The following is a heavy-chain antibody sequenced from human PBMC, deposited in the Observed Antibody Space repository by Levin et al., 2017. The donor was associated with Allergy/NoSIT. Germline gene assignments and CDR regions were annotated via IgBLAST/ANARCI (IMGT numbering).Heavy chain of an antibody. CDR2: ISSDGSNK. CDR1: GFTFSSYP. CDR3: ARDRRYSSAWYGLYFDY. V-gene: IGHV3-30-3*01. J-gene: IGHJ4*02. D-gene: IGHD6-19*01. Sequence: TGGSLRLSCAASGFTFSSYPMHWVRQAPGKGLEWVPVISSDGSNKYYADSVKGRFTISRDNSKNTLYLEVNSLRAEDTAVYYCARDRRYSSAWYGLYFDYWGQGGLVTVSS.